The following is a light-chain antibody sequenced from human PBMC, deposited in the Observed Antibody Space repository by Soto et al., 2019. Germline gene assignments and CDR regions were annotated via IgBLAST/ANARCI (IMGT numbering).Light chain of an antibody. CDR1: SSNIGAGYD. V-gene: IGLV1-40*01. Sequence: QSVLTQPPSVSGAPGQRVTISCTGSSSNIGAGYDVHWYQQLPGTAPKLLIYCNSNRPSGVPDRFSGSKSGTSASLAITGLRAEDEAEYYCQSYDSSLSGWVFGGGTKLTVL. J-gene: IGLJ3*02. CDR2: CNS. CDR3: QSYDSSLSGWV.